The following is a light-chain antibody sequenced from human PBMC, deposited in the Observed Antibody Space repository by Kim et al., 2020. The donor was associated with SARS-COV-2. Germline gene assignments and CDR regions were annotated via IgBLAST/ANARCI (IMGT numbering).Light chain of an antibody. CDR3: NSRDNSANVI. J-gene: IGLJ2*01. V-gene: IGLV3-19*01. CDR1: NLRNYY. Sequence: SSELTQDPAVSVALGLTVRITCRGDNLRNYYATWYQHKPGQAPVLVIYGRNNRPSGIPDRFSGSTSGNTASLTITGAQAEDEADYYCNSRDNSANVIFGGGTQLTVL. CDR2: GRN.